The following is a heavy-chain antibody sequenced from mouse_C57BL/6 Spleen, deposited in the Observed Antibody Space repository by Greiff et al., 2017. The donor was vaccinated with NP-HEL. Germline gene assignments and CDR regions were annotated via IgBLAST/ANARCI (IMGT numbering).Heavy chain of an antibody. D-gene: IGHD1-1*01. CDR2: INPNNGGT. CDR3: AREGITTVVATEYFDY. J-gene: IGHJ2*01. CDR1: GYTFTDYN. V-gene: IGHV1-22*01. Sequence: VQLQQSGPELVKPGASVKMSCKASGYTFTDYNMHWVKQSHGKSLEWIGYINPNNGGTSYNQKFKGKATLTVNKSSSTAYMELRSLTSEDSAVYYCAREGITTVVATEYFDYWGQGTTLTVSS.